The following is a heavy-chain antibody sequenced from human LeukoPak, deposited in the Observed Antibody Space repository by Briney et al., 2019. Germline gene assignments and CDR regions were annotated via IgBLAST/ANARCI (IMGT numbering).Heavy chain of an antibody. V-gene: IGHV3-23*01. CDR1: GFTFSSYA. D-gene: IGHD6-13*01. J-gene: IGHJ4*02. Sequence: GGSLRLSCAASGFTFSSYAMSWVRQAPGKGLEWVAAISGSGGSTYYADSVKGRFTISRDNSKNTLYLQMNSLRAEDTAVYYCAKDLGIAAAGPLFDYWGQGTLVTVSS. CDR2: ISGSGGST. CDR3: AKDLGIAAAGPLFDY.